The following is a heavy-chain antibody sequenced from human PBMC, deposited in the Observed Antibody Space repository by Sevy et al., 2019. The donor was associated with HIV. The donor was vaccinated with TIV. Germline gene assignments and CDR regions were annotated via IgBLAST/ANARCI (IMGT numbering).Heavy chain of an antibody. D-gene: IGHD2-2*01. CDR3: ARNDIVVVPAALLPDYYYYYYMDV. CDR2: INPSGGST. J-gene: IGHJ6*03. V-gene: IGHV1-46*01. CDR1: GYTFTSYY. Sequence: ASVKVSCKASGYTFTSYYMHWVRQAPGQGLEWMGIINPSGGSTSYAQKFQGRVTMTRDTSTGTVYMELSSLRSEDTAVYYCARNDIVVVPAALLPDYYYYYYMDVWGKGTTVTVSS.